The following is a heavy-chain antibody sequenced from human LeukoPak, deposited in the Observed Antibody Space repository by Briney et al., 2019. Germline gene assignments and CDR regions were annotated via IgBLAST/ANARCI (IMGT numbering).Heavy chain of an antibody. CDR2: IKQDGSEK. V-gene: IGHV3-7*01. Sequence: AGSLRPSCAASGFTFRSNWMSWVRQAPGKGLKCVANIKQDGSEKYYVDSVRGRFTLSRDNAKNSLYLQMNSLRVEDTAVYYCATSAARAIESWGQGTLVTVSS. D-gene: IGHD6-25*01. CDR1: GFTFRSNW. CDR3: ATSAARAIES. J-gene: IGHJ4*02.